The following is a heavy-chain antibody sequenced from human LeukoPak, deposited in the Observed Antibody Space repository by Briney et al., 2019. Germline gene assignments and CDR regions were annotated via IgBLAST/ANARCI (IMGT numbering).Heavy chain of an antibody. CDR3: ARGLVGATTSGVDY. CDR2: IIPIFGTA. D-gene: IGHD1-26*01. CDR1: GGTFSSYA. Sequence: GASVKVSCKASGGTFSSYAISWVRQAPGQGLEWMGGIIPIFGTANYAQKFQGRVTITADESTSTAYMELSSLRSEDTVVYYCARGLVGATTSGVDYWGQGTLVTVSS. J-gene: IGHJ4*02. V-gene: IGHV1-69*13.